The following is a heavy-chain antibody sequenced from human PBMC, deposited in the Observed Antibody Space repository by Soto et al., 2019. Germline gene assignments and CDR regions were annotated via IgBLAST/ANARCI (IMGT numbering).Heavy chain of an antibody. CDR2: IYYSGST. CDR3: ARRRGYSSSWYVGGDVEGFDI. V-gene: IGHV4-59*01. J-gene: IGHJ3*02. D-gene: IGHD6-13*01. Sequence: SETLSLTCTVSGGSISSYYWSWIRQPPGKGLEWIGYIYYSGSTNYNPSLKSRVTISVDTSKNQLSLKLSSVTAADTAVYYCARRRGYSSSWYVGGDVEGFDIWGQGTMVTVSS. CDR1: GGSISSYY.